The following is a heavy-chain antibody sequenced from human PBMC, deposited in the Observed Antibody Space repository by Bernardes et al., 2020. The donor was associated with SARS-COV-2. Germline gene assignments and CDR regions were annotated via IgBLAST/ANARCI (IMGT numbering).Heavy chain of an antibody. CDR2: ISYDGSNK. J-gene: IGHJ6*02. CDR1: GFTFSSYG. Sequence: GGSLRLSCAASGFTFSSYGMHWVRQAPGKGLEWVAVISYDGSNKYYADPVKCRFTISRENSKNTLYLQMNSLRAEDTAVYYCARSATYCSSTSCYHTFYCYYYGMDVWGQGTTVTVSS. CDR3: ARSATYCSSTSCYHTFYCYYYGMDV. V-gene: IGHV3-30*03. D-gene: IGHD2-2*01.